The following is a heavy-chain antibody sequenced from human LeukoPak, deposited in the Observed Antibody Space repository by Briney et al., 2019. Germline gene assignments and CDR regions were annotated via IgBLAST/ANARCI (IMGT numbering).Heavy chain of an antibody. CDR3: ARVATVKYSGRLIYYYYYMDV. CDR1: GFTFSSYW. CDR2: IKQDGSEK. Sequence: GGSLRLSCAASGFTFSSYWMSWVRQAPGKGLEWVANIKQDGSEKYYVDSVKGRFTISRDNSKNTLYLQMNSLRAEDTAVYYCARVATVKYSGRLIYYYYYMDVWGKGTTVTVSS. V-gene: IGHV3-7*01. D-gene: IGHD1-26*01. J-gene: IGHJ6*03.